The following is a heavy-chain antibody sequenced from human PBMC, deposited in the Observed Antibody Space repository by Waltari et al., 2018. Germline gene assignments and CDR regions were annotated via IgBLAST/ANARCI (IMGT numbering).Heavy chain of an antibody. D-gene: IGHD6-19*01. V-gene: IGHV4-39*07. CDR3: AREQWLVGGGFDY. CDR2: IYYSGST. Sequence: QLQLQESGPGLVKPSETLSLTCTVSGGSISSSSYYWGWIRQPPGQGLEWIGSIYYSGSTYYNPSLKSRVTISVDTSKNQFSLKLSSVTAADTAVYYCAREQWLVGGGFDYWGQGTLVTVSS. J-gene: IGHJ4*02. CDR1: GGSISSSSYY.